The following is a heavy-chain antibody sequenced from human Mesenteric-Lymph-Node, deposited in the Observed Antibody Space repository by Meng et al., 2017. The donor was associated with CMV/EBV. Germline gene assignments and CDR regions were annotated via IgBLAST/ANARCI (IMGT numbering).Heavy chain of an antibody. D-gene: IGHD6-13*01. V-gene: IGHV1-69*02. Sequence: QVQLVQSWAAVMIPGSSVSVSCKASGGTFSSYTISWVRQAPGPGLEWTGRIIPILGIANYAQKFQGRVTITADKSTSTAYMELSSLRSEDTAVYYCAGGIAAAGSRWFDPWGQGTLVTVSS. J-gene: IGHJ5*02. CDR1: GGTFSSYT. CDR3: AGGIAAAGSRWFDP. CDR2: IIPILGIA.